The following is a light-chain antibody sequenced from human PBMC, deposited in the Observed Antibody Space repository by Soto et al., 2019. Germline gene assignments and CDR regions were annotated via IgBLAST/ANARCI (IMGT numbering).Light chain of an antibody. J-gene: IGKJ5*01. CDR2: DAS. CDR3: QQYDNFRIT. Sequence: DIQMTQSPSSLSASIGDRVTITCQASHDISDHLNWYQQTPGKAPKILITDASNLETGVPSRFSGSRSGTDFTFTINSLQPEDIATYYCQQYDNFRITFGQGTRLEIE. CDR1: HDISDH. V-gene: IGKV1-33*01.